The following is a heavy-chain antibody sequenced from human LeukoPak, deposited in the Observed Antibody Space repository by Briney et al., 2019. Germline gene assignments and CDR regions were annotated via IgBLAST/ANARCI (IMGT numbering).Heavy chain of an antibody. Sequence: ASVKVSCKASGSTFTGHYLHWVRQAPGQGLEWMGWINPNSGGTNYAQKFQGRVTMTRDTSISTAYMELSRLTSDDTAMYFCARSHQWXXXVPDFWAQGTLVTVSS. D-gene: IGHD1-26*01. CDR3: ARSHQWXXXVPDF. J-gene: IGHJ4*02. V-gene: IGHV1-2*02. CDR1: GSTFTGHY. CDR2: INPNSGGT.